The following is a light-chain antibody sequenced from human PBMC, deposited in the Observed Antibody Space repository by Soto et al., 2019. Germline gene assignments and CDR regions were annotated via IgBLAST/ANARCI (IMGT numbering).Light chain of an antibody. CDR2: KAS. Sequence: DIQMTQSPSTLSGSVGDRVTITCRASQTISSWLAWYQQKPGKAPKLLSYKASTLKSGVPSRFRGRGSGTEFTLTISSLQPDDFETYYCQHYNSYSEAFGQGTKVDI. V-gene: IGKV1-5*03. CDR1: QTISSW. CDR3: QHYNSYSEA. J-gene: IGKJ1*01.